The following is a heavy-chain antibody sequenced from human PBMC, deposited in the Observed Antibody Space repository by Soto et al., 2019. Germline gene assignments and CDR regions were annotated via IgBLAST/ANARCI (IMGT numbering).Heavy chain of an antibody. Sequence: QVQLQQWGAGLLKPSETLSLTCAVYGGSFSGYYWSWIRQPPGKGLEWIGEINHSGSTNYNPSLKSRVTISVDTSKNQFSLKLSSVTAADTAVYYCARQNYIWGSYRYCPVYWGQGTLVTVSS. J-gene: IGHJ4*02. V-gene: IGHV4-34*01. CDR2: INHSGST. D-gene: IGHD3-16*02. CDR1: GGSFSGYY. CDR3: ARQNYIWGSYRYCPVY.